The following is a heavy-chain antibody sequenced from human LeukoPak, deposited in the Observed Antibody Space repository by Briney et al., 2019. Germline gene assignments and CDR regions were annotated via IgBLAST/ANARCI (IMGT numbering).Heavy chain of an antibody. CDR1: GFTFSSYG. CDR2: IRYDGSNK. V-gene: IGHV3-30*02. Sequence: PGGSLRLSCAASGFTFSSYGMHWVRQAPGKELEWVAFIRYDGSNKYYADSVKGRFTISRDNSKNTLYLQMNSLRAEDTAVYYCAKDALVSGSYLEYFQHWGQGTLVTVSS. D-gene: IGHD1-26*01. CDR3: AKDALVSGSYLEYFQH. J-gene: IGHJ1*01.